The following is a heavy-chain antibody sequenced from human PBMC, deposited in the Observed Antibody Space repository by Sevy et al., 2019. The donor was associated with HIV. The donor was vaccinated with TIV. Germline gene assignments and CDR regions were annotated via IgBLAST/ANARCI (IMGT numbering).Heavy chain of an antibody. CDR2: MWYDGDNK. CDR3: ARGPSLIVAGAAGYLDY. CDR1: GFTFSSFG. D-gene: IGHD2-21*01. J-gene: IGHJ4*02. V-gene: IGHV3-33*01. Sequence: GSLRLSCTASGFTFSSFGIHWVRQAPGKGLEWVALMWYDGDNKYYADSVKGRFTISRDSSKNTLYLQMNNLRAEDTAVYYCARGPSLIVAGAAGYLDYWGQGTLVTVSS.